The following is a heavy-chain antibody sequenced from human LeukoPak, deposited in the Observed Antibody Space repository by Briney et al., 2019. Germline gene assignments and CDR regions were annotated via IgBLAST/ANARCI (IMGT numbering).Heavy chain of an antibody. CDR1: GFTFSSYW. CDR2: INSDGSST. Sequence: PGGSLRLSCAASGFTFSSYWMHWVRQAPGKGLVWVSRINSDGSSTSYADSVKGRFTISRDNAKNTLYLQMNSLRAEETAVYYCARVRYDFWSGYDNWFDPWGQGTLVTVSS. D-gene: IGHD3-3*01. CDR3: ARVRYDFWSGYDNWFDP. J-gene: IGHJ5*02. V-gene: IGHV3-74*01.